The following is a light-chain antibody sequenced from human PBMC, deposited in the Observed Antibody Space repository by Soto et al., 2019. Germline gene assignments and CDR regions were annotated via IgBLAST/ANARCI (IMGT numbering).Light chain of an antibody. V-gene: IGKV3-11*01. J-gene: IGKJ4*01. Sequence: EILLPQSPATLSLSPGERAPLSCRASQSVSSDLAWYPQKPGQAPRHLIYDASNRATGIPARFSGSGSGTDFTLTVSSLEPEEFAVYYCQQRDDWVSFGGGTKVDIK. CDR2: DAS. CDR3: QQRDDWVS. CDR1: QSVSSD.